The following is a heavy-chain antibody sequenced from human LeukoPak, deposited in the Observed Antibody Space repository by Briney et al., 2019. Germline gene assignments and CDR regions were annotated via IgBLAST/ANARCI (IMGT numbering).Heavy chain of an antibody. CDR1: GYTFTSYY. CDR2: INPSGGST. Sequence: ASVKVSCKASGYTFTSYYMHWVRQAPGQGPEWMGIINPSGGSTSYAQKFQGRVTMTRDTSTSTVYMELSSLRSEDTAVYYCARVIARRNLLDYWGQGTLVTVSS. D-gene: IGHD1-14*01. V-gene: IGHV1-46*01. J-gene: IGHJ4*02. CDR3: ARVIARRNLLDY.